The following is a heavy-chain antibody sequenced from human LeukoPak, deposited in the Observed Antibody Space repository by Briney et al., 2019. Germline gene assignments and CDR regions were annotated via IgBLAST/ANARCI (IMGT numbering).Heavy chain of an antibody. CDR1: GFTFSSYS. Sequence: GGSLRLSCASSGFTFSSYSMNWVRQAPGKGLEWVSYISSSSSTIYYADSVKGRFTVSRDNAENSLYLQMNSLRAEDTAVYYCARDQAEVGRPDTAPDIDYWGQGTLVTVSS. V-gene: IGHV3-48*04. CDR3: ARDQAEVGRPDTAPDIDY. J-gene: IGHJ4*02. CDR2: ISSSSSTI. D-gene: IGHD2-21*02.